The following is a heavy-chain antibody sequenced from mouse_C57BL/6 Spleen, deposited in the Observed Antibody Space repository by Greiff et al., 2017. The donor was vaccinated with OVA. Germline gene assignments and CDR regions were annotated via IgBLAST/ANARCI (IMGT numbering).Heavy chain of an antibody. CDR1: GFTFSSYG. CDR3: ARTVYYGSSLYYFDY. Sequence: EVQGVESGGDLVKPGGSLKLSCAASGFTFSSYGMSWVRQTPDKRLEWVATISSGGSYTYYPDSVKGRFTISRDNAKNTLYLQMSSLKSEDTAMYYCARTVYYGSSLYYFDYWGQGTTLTVSS. J-gene: IGHJ2*01. V-gene: IGHV5-6*01. D-gene: IGHD1-1*01. CDR2: ISSGGSYT.